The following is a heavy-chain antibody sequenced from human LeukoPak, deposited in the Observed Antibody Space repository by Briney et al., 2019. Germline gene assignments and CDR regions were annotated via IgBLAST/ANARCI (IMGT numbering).Heavy chain of an antibody. CDR1: GFSFKNAW. CDR3: TTEFDFLHL. V-gene: IGHV3-15*01. J-gene: IGHJ4*02. CDR2: IKSKTNGGTT. D-gene: IGHD3/OR15-3a*01. Sequence: GGSLRLSCAVSGFSFKNAWMSWVRQAPGGMEWLGRIKSKTNGGTTDYASPVKGRYTISRDDSKNTLYLQMNSLKSDNTAVYYCTTEFDFLHLWGQGTLVTVSS.